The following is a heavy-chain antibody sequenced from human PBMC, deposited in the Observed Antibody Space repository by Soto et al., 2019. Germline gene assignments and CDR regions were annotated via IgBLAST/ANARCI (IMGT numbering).Heavy chain of an antibody. V-gene: IGHV3-21*01. D-gene: IGHD3-22*01. CDR3: ARDLRFYDSGGYYGY. CDR2: ISSSSSYI. J-gene: IGHJ4*02. Sequence: EVQLVESGGGLVKPGGSLRLSCAASGFTFSSYSMNWVRQAPGKGLEWVSSISSSSSYIYYADSVKGRFTISRDNAKNSLSLQMNSLRAEDTAVYYCARDLRFYDSGGYYGYWGQGTLVTVSS. CDR1: GFTFSSYS.